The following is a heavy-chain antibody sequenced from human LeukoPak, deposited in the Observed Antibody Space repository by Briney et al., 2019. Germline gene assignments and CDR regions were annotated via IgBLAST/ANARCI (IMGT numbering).Heavy chain of an antibody. CDR1: GFTFSSYG. Sequence: PGGSLRLSCAASGFTFSSYGMNWVRQAPGKGLEWVSYISSSGSTIYYADSVKGRFTISRDNAKNSLYLQMNSLRAEDTAVYYCARVSCGLDCSGGSCYPCYYYYYMDVWGKGTTVTISS. D-gene: IGHD2-15*01. J-gene: IGHJ6*03. CDR3: ARVSCGLDCSGGSCYPCYYYYYMDV. CDR2: ISSSGSTI. V-gene: IGHV3-48*03.